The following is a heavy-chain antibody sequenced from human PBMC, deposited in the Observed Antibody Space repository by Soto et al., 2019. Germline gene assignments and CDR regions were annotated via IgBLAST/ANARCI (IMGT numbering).Heavy chain of an antibody. J-gene: IGHJ3*01. CDR1: GFFISSGNY. CDR3: ARARWYDAFDV. V-gene: IGHV4-38-2*01. Sequence: SETLSLTCAVSGFFISSGNYWGWIRKPPGKGLEWIGSIFHGGNTYYNPSLKSRVTISVDMPKNQFSLKLNSVTAADTAVYYCARARWYDAFDVWGQGTVVTVSS. D-gene: IGHD2-15*01. CDR2: IFHGGNT.